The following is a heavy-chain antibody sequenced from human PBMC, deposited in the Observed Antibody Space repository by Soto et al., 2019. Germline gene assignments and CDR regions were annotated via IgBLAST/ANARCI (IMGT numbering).Heavy chain of an antibody. CDR1: GGSIISSTHY. Sequence: SETLSLTXTVSGGSIISSTHYWGWIRQPPGKGLEWIGTIYYSGSTYYSPSLKSRVTISVDTSKNQFSLKLTSVTAADTAVYYCASQIGVVVVAAATRSGWFDPWGQGTLVTVSS. CDR3: ASQIGVVVVAAATRSGWFDP. D-gene: IGHD2-15*01. J-gene: IGHJ5*02. V-gene: IGHV4-39*01. CDR2: IYYSGST.